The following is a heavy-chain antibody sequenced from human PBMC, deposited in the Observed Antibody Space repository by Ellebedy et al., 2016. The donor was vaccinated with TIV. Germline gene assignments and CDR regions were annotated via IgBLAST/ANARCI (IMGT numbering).Heavy chain of an antibody. D-gene: IGHD6-19*01. Sequence: MPSETLSLTCAVSGGSISSSNWWSWVRQPPGKGLEWIGEIYHSGSTNYNPSLKSRVTISVDKSKNQFSLKLSSVTAADTAVYYCARTSIAVAGKGDYWGQGTLVTVSS. CDR1: GGSISSSNW. CDR2: IYHSGST. CDR3: ARTSIAVAGKGDY. V-gene: IGHV4-4*02. J-gene: IGHJ4*02.